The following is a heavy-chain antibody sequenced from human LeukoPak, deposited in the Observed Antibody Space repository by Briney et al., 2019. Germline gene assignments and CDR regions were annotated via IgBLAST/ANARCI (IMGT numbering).Heavy chain of an antibody. CDR2: ISYDGSNK. J-gene: IGHJ4*02. CDR1: GFTFSSYA. CDR3: ARDRSVSGDFDY. V-gene: IGHV3-30-3*01. Sequence: GGSLRLSCAASGFTFSSYAMHWVRQAPGKGLEWVAVISYDGSNKYYADSVKGRFTISRDNSKNTLYLQMNSLRAEDTAVYYCARDRSVSGDFDYWGQGTLVTVSS. D-gene: IGHD1-26*01.